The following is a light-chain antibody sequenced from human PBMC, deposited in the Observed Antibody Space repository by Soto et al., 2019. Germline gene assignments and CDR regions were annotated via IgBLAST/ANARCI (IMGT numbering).Light chain of an antibody. CDR2: GAS. CDR1: QNISSNY. Sequence: EIVLTQSPGTLSLSPGERATLSCRASQNISSNYIAWYQQKPGQAPRLLIYGASSRASGIPDRFSGNGSGTDFTLTVSRLEAEDFAVYYCQHNDDTFGQGTKLEIK. CDR3: QHNDDT. J-gene: IGKJ2*01. V-gene: IGKV3-20*01.